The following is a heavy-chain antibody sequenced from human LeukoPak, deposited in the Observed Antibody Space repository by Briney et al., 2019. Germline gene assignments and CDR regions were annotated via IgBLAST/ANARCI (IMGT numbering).Heavy chain of an antibody. Sequence: GGSLRLSCAPSGFTFNRYAMHWVRQAPGKGLEWVAFIWYDGSNKYYEDSVKARFTVSRDNSKNRLYLQMDSLRAEDTAVYYCAKDERGYYGSSGFFGAIDYWGQGSLVSVSS. D-gene: IGHD3-22*01. CDR3: AKDERGYYGSSGFFGAIDY. CDR2: IWYDGSNK. CDR1: GFTFNRYA. V-gene: IGHV3-30*02. J-gene: IGHJ4*02.